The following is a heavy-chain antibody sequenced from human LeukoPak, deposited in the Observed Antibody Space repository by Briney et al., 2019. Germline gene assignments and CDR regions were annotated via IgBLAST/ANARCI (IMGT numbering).Heavy chain of an antibody. Sequence: GGSLRLSCAASGFTFSSYAMSWVRQAPGKGPEWVSAISGSGGSTYYADSVKGRFTISRDNSKNTLYLQMNSLRAEDTAVYYCAKGSRGGAAAGTGAFDYWGQGTLVTVSS. CDR1: GFTFSSYA. V-gene: IGHV3-23*01. CDR3: AKGSRGGAAAGTGAFDY. CDR2: ISGSGGST. J-gene: IGHJ4*02. D-gene: IGHD6-13*01.